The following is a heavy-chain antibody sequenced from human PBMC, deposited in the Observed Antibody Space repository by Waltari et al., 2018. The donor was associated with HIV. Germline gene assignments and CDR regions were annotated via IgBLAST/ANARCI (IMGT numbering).Heavy chain of an antibody. J-gene: IGHJ4*02. V-gene: IGHV3-23*04. Sequence: EVHFAESGGGLLQPGGPLRFSCVLSALPGSTSALTWVRQAPGKGLQWVSSIGGSHNSTHYADAVRDRFIISRDDSQNTMSLQMDSLTINDTAVYYCAKEAAVSAGPLDSWGQGIVVIVS. CDR2: IGGSHNST. CDR1: ALPGSTSA. D-gene: IGHD6-19*01. CDR3: AKEAAVSAGPLDS.